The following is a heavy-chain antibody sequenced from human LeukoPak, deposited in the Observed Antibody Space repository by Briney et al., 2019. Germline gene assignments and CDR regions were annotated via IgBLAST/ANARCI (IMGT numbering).Heavy chain of an antibody. CDR3: ARGSRDGYNYTNHYYSDY. Sequence: PSETLSLTCTVSGDSINSYYWSWIRQPPGKGLEWIGYIYHSGGTNYNPSLRSLVTISLYTSKNHFSLKLTSVTAADTAVYYCARGSRDGYNYTNHYYSDYWGQGNLVTVSS. CDR2: IYHSGGT. CDR1: GDSINSYY. D-gene: IGHD5-24*01. V-gene: IGHV4-59*01. J-gene: IGHJ4*02.